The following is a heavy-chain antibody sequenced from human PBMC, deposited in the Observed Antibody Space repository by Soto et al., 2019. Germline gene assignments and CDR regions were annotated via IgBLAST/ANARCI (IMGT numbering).Heavy chain of an antibody. D-gene: IGHD1-20*01. V-gene: IGHV4-30-4*01. CDR3: ARDSSYNWKFGRSAGMDV. CDR2: IYYSGST. CDR1: GGSISSGDYY. J-gene: IGHJ6*02. Sequence: LSLTCTVSGGSISSGDYYWSWIRQPPGKGLEWIGYIYYSGSTYYNPSLKSRVTISVDTSKNQFSLKLSSVTAADTAVYYCARDSSYNWKFGRSAGMDVWGQGTTVTVSS.